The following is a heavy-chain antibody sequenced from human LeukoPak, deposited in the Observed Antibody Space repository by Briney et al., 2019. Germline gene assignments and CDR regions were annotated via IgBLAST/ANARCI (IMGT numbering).Heavy chain of an antibody. CDR2: ISWNTYTI. D-gene: IGHD2-8*01. V-gene: IGHV3-9*01. J-gene: IGHJ6*02. CDR1: GFSFDAYA. Sequence: GGSLRLSCSASGFSFDAYAMHWVRQAPGKGLEWVSGISWNTYTIGYADSVKGRFTISRDNAKNSLYLQINSLRAEDTALYYCVKDRTNCSNEECYPVWNGMDVWGQGTTVTVYS. CDR3: VKDRTNCSNEECYPVWNGMDV.